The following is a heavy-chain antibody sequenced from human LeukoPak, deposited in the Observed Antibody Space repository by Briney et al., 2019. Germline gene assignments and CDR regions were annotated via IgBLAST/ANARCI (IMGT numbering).Heavy chain of an antibody. Sequence: SDTLSLTCTVSGGSNSSAGYYWSWIRQHPGKGREWIGYIFYSGNTYYNPSLKSRVTISVDTSKNQFSLRLSSVTAADTAVYYCARSSGYWNFDYWGQGSLVTVSS. D-gene: IGHD3-22*01. CDR1: GGSNSSAGYY. CDR2: IFYSGNT. CDR3: ARSSGYWNFDY. J-gene: IGHJ4*02. V-gene: IGHV4-31*03.